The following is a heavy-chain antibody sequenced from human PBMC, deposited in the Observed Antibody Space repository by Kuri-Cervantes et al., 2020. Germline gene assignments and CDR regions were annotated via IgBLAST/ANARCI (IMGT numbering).Heavy chain of an antibody. CDR3: ARDDRLGGSYYYGMDV. J-gene: IGHJ6*02. CDR2: IIPIFGTA. Sequence: SVKVSCKASGYTFTSYGISWARQAPGQGLEWMGGIIPIFGTANYAQKFQGRVTITADESTSTAYMELSSLRSEDTAVYYCARDDRLGGSYYYGMDVWGQGTTVTVSS. D-gene: IGHD1-26*01. V-gene: IGHV1-69*13. CDR1: GYTFTSYG.